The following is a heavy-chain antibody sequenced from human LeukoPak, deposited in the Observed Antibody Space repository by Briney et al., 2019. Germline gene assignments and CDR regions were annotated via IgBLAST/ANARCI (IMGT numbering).Heavy chain of an antibody. V-gene: IGHV4-59*01. J-gene: IGHJ3*02. CDR3: ARATDPDAFDI. CDR1: DGSISSYY. Sequence: SETLSLTCIVADGSISSYYWSWIRQPPGKGLEWMGYIYYSGSTNYNPSLKSRVTISVDTSKNQFSLKLSSVTAADTAVYYCARATDPDAFDIWGQGTMVTVSS. CDR2: IYYSGST.